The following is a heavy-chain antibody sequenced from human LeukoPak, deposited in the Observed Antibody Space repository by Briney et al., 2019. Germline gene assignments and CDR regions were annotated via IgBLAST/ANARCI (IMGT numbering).Heavy chain of an antibody. J-gene: IGHJ4*02. Sequence: PSETLSLTCAVSGGSISSSSYYWGWIRQPPGKGLEWIGSIYYSGSTYYNPSLKSRVTISVDTSKNQFSLKLSSVTAADTAVYYCARGGNRQQLDQFDYWGQGTLVTVSS. CDR3: ARGGNRQQLDQFDY. CDR2: IYYSGST. V-gene: IGHV4-39*01. CDR1: GGSISSSSYY. D-gene: IGHD6-13*01.